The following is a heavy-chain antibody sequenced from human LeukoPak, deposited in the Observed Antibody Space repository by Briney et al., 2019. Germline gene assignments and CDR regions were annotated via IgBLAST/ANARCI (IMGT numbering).Heavy chain of an antibody. J-gene: IGHJ4*02. CDR1: GASISSGSYY. Sequence: SETLSLTCTVSGASISSGSYYWNWIRQPAGKGLEWIGRIFASGSTNYNPSLKSRLTISVDTSKNQFSLKLSSVTAADTAVYYCAKLRGGYVIDYWGQGTLVTVSS. D-gene: IGHD5-12*01. CDR3: AKLRGGYVIDY. CDR2: IFASGST. V-gene: IGHV4-61*02.